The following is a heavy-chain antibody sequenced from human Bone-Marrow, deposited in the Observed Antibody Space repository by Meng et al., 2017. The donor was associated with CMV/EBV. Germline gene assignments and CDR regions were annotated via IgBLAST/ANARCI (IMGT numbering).Heavy chain of an antibody. J-gene: IGHJ6*02. CDR2: INHSGST. Sequence: SETLSLTCAVYGGSFSGYYWSWIRQPPGKGLEWIGEINHSGSTNYNPSLKSRVTISVDTSKNQFSLKLSSVTAVDTAVYYCARGDIWSGYYYYYYYYGMDVWGQGTTVTVSS. CDR3: ARGDIWSGYYYYYYYYGMDV. D-gene: IGHD3-3*01. CDR1: GGSFSGYY. V-gene: IGHV4-34*01.